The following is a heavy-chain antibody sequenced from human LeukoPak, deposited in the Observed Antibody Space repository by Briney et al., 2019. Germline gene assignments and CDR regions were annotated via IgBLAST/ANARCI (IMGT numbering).Heavy chain of an antibody. CDR2: IKQDGSEK. CDR3: ARKEGGQLVNTRRWFDP. Sequence: PGGSLRLSCAASGFTFSSYWMSWVRQAPGKGLEWVANIKQDGSEKYYVDSVKGRFTISRDNAKNSLYLQMNSLRAEDTAVYYCARKEGGQLVNTRRWFDPWGQGTLVTVSS. V-gene: IGHV3-7*01. D-gene: IGHD6-13*01. CDR1: GFTFSSYW. J-gene: IGHJ5*02.